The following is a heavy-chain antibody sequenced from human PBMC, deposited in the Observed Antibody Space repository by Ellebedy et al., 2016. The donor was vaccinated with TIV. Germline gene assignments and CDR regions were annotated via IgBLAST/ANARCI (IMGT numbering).Heavy chain of an antibody. D-gene: IGHD6-13*01. J-gene: IGHJ4*02. CDR1: GFTFSTYS. Sequence: PGGSLRLSCAASGFTFSTYSLNWVRQAPGKGLEWVSSISTITNYADSVRGRFTISRDNAKNTLYLQMNGLRAEDTAVYYCAREVWYPASWGQGTLVTVSS. CDR3: AREVWYPAS. CDR2: ISTIT. V-gene: IGHV3-21*01.